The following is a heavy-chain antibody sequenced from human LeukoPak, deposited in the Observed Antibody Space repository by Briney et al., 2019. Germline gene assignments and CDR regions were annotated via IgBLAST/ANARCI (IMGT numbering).Heavy chain of an antibody. CDR2: IYHSGST. Sequence: PSETLSLTCTVSGYSISSGYYWGWIRQPPGKGLEWIGSIYHSGSTYYNPSLKSRVTISVDTSKNQFSLKLSSVTAADTAVYYCARDDPLQLLWFGEGGFDPWGQGTLVTVSS. D-gene: IGHD3-10*01. CDR3: ARDDPLQLLWFGEGGFDP. CDR1: GYSISSGYY. V-gene: IGHV4-38-2*02. J-gene: IGHJ5*02.